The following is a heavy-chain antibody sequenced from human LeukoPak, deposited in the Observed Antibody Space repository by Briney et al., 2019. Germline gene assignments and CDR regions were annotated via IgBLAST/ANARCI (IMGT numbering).Heavy chain of an antibody. V-gene: IGHV1-18*01. CDR3: ARRPYGSGRPADY. J-gene: IGHJ4*02. D-gene: IGHD3-10*01. Sequence: ASVKVSCKASGYTFTSYGISWVRQAPGRGLEWVGWTSTNSENTRSAQNLKDRVTLTTDTATGTAYMDLRNLRSDDTATYFCARRPYGSGRPADYWGRGTLVIVSA. CDR2: TSTNSENT. CDR1: GYTFTSYG.